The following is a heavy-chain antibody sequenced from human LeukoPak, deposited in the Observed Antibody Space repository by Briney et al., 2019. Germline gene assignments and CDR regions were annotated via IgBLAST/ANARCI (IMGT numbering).Heavy chain of an antibody. V-gene: IGHV1-69*04. CDR1: GGTFSSYA. CDR3: AGRLYCGGDCYPTHYYFDY. J-gene: IGHJ4*02. CDR2: IIPILGIA. D-gene: IGHD2-21*02. Sequence: SVKVSCKASGGTFSSYAISWVRQAPGQGLEWMGRIIPILGIANYAQKFQGRVTITADKSTSTAYMELSSLRSEDTAVYYCAGRLYCGGDCYPTHYYFDYWGQGTLVTVSS.